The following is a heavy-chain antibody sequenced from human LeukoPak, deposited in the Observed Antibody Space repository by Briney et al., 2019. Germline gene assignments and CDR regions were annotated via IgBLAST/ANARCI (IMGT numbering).Heavy chain of an antibody. CDR3: AGYKAPGRSNWFDP. J-gene: IGHJ5*02. D-gene: IGHD1-1*01. Sequence: ASVKVSCKASGYTFTSYGISWVRQAPGQGLEWMGWISAYNGNTNYAQKLQGRVPRTTATSTSTAYMELGSLRSDDTAVYYCAGYKAPGRSNWFDPWGQGTLVTVSS. CDR1: GYTFTSYG. V-gene: IGHV1-18*01. CDR2: ISAYNGNT.